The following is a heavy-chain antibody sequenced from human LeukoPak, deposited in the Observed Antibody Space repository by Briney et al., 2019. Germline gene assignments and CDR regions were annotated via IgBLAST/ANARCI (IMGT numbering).Heavy chain of an antibody. V-gene: IGHV4-59*01. CDR3: ASHRRSHGSEY. CDR2: VYYSGST. D-gene: IGHD3-10*01. Sequence: PSETLSLTCTVSGGSFEHYFWSWIREPPGKGLEWIGYVYYSGSTDFSPSLKSRLTISTDTSKNQSSLKLNSVTAADTAVYYCASHRRSHGSEYWGQRTLVTVSS. J-gene: IGHJ4*02. CDR1: GGSFEHYF.